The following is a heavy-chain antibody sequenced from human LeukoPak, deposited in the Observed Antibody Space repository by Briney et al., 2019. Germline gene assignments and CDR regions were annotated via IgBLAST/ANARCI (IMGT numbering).Heavy chain of an antibody. D-gene: IGHD6-13*01. V-gene: IGHV1-69*13. CDR1: GGTFSTYG. Sequence: SVKVSCKASGGTFSTYGISWVRQAPGQGLEWMGGIVPIFGTPKYAQKFRGRVTITADESTSTAYMELSSLRSEDTAVYYCARSSIIAAAGPYYFDYWGQGTLVTVSS. J-gene: IGHJ4*02. CDR3: ARSSIIAAAGPYYFDY. CDR2: IVPIFGTP.